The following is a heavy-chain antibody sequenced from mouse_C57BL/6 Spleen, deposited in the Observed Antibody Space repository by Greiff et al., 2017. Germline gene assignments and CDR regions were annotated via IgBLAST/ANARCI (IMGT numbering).Heavy chain of an antibody. Sequence: DVKLQESGPGLVKPSQSLSLTCSVTGYSITSGYYWNWIRQFPGNKLEWMGYISYDGSNNYNPSLKNRISITRDTSKNQFFLKLNSVTTEDTATYYCARAIIYYDYDEAMDYWGQGTSVTVSS. J-gene: IGHJ4*01. D-gene: IGHD2-4*01. CDR3: ARAIIYYDYDEAMDY. V-gene: IGHV3-6*01. CDR1: GYSITSGYY. CDR2: ISYDGSN.